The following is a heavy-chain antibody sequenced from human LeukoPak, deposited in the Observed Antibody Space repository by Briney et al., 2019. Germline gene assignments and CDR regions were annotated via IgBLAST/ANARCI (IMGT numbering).Heavy chain of an antibody. Sequence: SVKVSCKASGGTFSSYAISWVRQAPGQGLEWMGRIIPILGIANYAQKFQGRVTITADKSTSTAYMELSSLRSEDTAVYYCARSLKGYSYGLWYFDYWGQGTLVTVSS. CDR1: GGTFSSYA. V-gene: IGHV1-69*04. CDR3: ARSLKGYSYGLWYFDY. J-gene: IGHJ4*02. CDR2: IIPILGIA. D-gene: IGHD5-18*01.